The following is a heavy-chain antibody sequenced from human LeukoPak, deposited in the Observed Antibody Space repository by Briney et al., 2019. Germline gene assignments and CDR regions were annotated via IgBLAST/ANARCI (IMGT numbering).Heavy chain of an antibody. Sequence: GGSLRLSCAASGFTFNNYAMNWVRQAPGKGLEYVSAITNDGGSTYSADSVRGRFTISRDNSKNTLYLQMSSLRADDTAVYYCVKPQYSSGWLGYWGQGTLVTVSS. J-gene: IGHJ4*02. CDR2: ITNDGGST. CDR1: GFTFNNYA. CDR3: VKPQYSSGWLGY. D-gene: IGHD6-19*01. V-gene: IGHV3-64D*06.